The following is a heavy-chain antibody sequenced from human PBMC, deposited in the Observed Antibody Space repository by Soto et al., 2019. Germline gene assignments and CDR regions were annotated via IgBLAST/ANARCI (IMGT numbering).Heavy chain of an antibody. CDR2: VHPETGST. J-gene: IGHJ4*02. CDR3: ARGRDYGANFDY. Sequence: ASVKVSCKGSGYSXRSYDITWVRQAPGQGLEWMGWVHPETGSTGYAQRFQGRVSMTSDTSRNTTYMELSDLRDEDTAVYYCARGRDYGANFDYWGQGTLVTVSS. D-gene: IGHD4-17*01. CDR1: GYSXRSYD. V-gene: IGHV1-8*02.